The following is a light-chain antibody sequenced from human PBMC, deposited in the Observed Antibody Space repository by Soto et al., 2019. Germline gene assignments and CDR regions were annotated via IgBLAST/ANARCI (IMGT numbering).Light chain of an antibody. Sequence: DIQMTQSPPSLSASVGDRVTITCRASRGIDNLLAWFQQKPGKAPKSLIYGASSLQSGVPSKFSGAGSGTDFTLTISSLQPEDSATYYCQQYYSYPLSFGGGTTVEIK. V-gene: IGKV1-16*02. CDR2: GAS. CDR3: QQYYSYPLS. CDR1: RGIDNL. J-gene: IGKJ4*01.